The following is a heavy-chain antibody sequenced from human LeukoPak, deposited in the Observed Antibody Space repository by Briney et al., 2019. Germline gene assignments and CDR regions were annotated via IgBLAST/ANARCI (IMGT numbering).Heavy chain of an antibody. V-gene: IGHV4-31*03. CDR2: IYYSGST. CDR1: GGSISSGGYY. Sequence: SETLSLTCTVSGGSISSGGYYWSWIRQHPGKGLEWIGYIYYSGSTYYNPSLKSRVTISVDTSKNQFSLKLSSVTAADTAVYYCARGGSSGYSSNYYPGDWFDPWGQGTLVTVS. CDR3: ARGGSSGYSSNYYPGDWFDP. D-gene: IGHD6-13*01. J-gene: IGHJ5*02.